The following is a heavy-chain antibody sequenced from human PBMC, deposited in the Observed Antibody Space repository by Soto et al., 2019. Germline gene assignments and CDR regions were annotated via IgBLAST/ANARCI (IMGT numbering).Heavy chain of an antibody. D-gene: IGHD4-17*01. CDR2: ISYDGSNK. V-gene: IGHV3-30*18. CDR1: GFTFSSYG. CDR3: AKDQDYGDYGGYFDY. Sequence: ESGGGVVQPGRSLRLSCAASGFTFSSYGMHWVRQAPGKGLEWVAVISYDGSNKYYADSVKGRFTISRDNSKNTLYLQMISLRDEDTAVYYCAKDQDYGDYGGYFDYWGQGTLVTVSS. J-gene: IGHJ4*02.